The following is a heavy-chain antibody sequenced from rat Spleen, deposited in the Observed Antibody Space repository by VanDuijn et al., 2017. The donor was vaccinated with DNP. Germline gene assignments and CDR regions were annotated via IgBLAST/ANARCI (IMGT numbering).Heavy chain of an antibody. D-gene: IGHD1-8*01. V-gene: IGHV5-25*01. CDR3: ARHDYGNYYYFDY. CDR2: ISTSGTRT. CDR1: GFTFSNYY. Sequence: EVQLVESGGGLVQPGRSLKLSCAASGFTFSNYYMAWVRQAPKKGLEWVATISTSGTRTYYPDSVKGRFTISRDNAKRSLYLQMNSLKSEDTATYYCARHDYGNYYYFDYWGQGVMVTVST. J-gene: IGHJ2*01.